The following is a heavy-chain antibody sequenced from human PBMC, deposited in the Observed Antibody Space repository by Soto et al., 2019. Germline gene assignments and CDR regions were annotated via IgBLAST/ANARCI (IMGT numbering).Heavy chain of an antibody. J-gene: IGHJ4*02. CDR3: ARAWGYYFDY. V-gene: IGHV4-59*01. D-gene: IGHD3-16*01. Sequence: QVQLQESGPGLVKPSETLSLTCTVSGGSISSYYWSWIRQPPGKGLEWIGYIYYSGSTNYNPSLKSRVTISVATSKNQFSRKLSSVTAADTAVYYCARAWGYYFDYWGQGTLVTVSS. CDR1: GGSISSYY. CDR2: IYYSGST.